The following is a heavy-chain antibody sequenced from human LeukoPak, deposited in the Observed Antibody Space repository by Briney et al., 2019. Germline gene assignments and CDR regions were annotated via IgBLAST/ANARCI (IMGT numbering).Heavy chain of an antibody. CDR2: INPSGGST. Sequence: GASVKASCKASGYPFTNPYMHWVRQAPGQGLEWMGIINPSGGSTSYAQKFQGRVTMTRDTSTSTVYMELSSLRSEDTAVYYCARPRINTAMVPSDFDYWGQGTLVTVSS. CDR3: ARPRINTAMVPSDFDY. CDR1: GYPFTNPY. J-gene: IGHJ4*02. V-gene: IGHV1-46*01. D-gene: IGHD5-18*01.